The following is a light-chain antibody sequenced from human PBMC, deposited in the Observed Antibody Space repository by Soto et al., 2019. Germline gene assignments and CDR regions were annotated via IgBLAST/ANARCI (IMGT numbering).Light chain of an antibody. Sequence: EIVLTQSPATLSLSPGERATLSCRASQSVSIYLAWYQQKPGQAPRLLIYDASNRATGIPDRFSGSGSGTDFTLTISSLEPEDFAVYYCKQRSNWPPITFGQGTRLEI. J-gene: IGKJ5*01. CDR3: KQRSNWPPIT. CDR1: QSVSIY. CDR2: DAS. V-gene: IGKV3-11*01.